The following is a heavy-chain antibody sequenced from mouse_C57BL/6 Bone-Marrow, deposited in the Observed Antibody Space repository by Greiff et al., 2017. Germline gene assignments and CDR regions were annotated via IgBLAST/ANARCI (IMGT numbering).Heavy chain of an antibody. CDR3: AGSYAMDY. Sequence: VQLQQSGAELVRPGPSVKMSCKASGYTFTNYWIGWAKQRPGHGLAWIGDLYPGGGYTNYNEKFKGQATLAADKSSSTAYKQFSSLTSEDSAIYYCAGSYAMDYWGQGTSVTVSS. V-gene: IGHV1-63*01. CDR1: GYTFTNYW. CDR2: LYPGGGYT. J-gene: IGHJ4*01.